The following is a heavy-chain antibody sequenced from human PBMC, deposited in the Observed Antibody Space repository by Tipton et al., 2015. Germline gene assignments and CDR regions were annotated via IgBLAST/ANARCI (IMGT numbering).Heavy chain of an antibody. CDR1: GFTFSTYA. Sequence: GSLRLSCAASGFTFSTYAMSWVRQAPGKGLEWVPVIYSGGSTYYADSVKGRFTISRDNSKNTLYLQMNSLRAEDTAVYYCACQDYDSLTRDYQTVDYWGQGTLVTVSS. J-gene: IGHJ4*02. V-gene: IGHV3-53*01. CDR3: ACQDYDSLTRDYQTVDY. CDR2: IYSGGST. D-gene: IGHD3-9*01.